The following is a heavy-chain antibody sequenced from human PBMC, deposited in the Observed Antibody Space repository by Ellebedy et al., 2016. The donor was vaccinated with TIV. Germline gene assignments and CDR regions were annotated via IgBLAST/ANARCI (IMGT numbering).Heavy chain of an antibody. CDR3: SRHRGYGMDV. J-gene: IGHJ6*02. D-gene: IGHD2-2*01. CDR1: GYSFSTYW. V-gene: IGHV5-10-1*01. Sequence: GESLKISCKPSGYSFSTYWITWVRQMPGKGLEWMGKIYPTDSYTNYSPSFQGLATISADESASTAYLQWPSLKASDSATYYCSRHRGYGMDVWGQGTTVTVSS. CDR2: IYPTDSYT.